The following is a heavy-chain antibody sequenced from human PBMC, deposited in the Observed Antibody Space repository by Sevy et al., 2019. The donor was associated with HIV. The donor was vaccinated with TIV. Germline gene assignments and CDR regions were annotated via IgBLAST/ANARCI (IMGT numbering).Heavy chain of an antibody. CDR3: ARDRGEILSSAFNY. CDR1: GFTFSEYG. V-gene: IGHV3-30*04. D-gene: IGHD3-10*01. J-gene: IGHJ4*02. CDR2: ISHDGRNNK. Sequence: GGSLRLSCAASGFTFSEYGMHWVRQAPGKGLEWVAVISHDGRNNKYNADSVKGRFTISRDNSKNTLYLQMNSLRAEDTAIYYCARDRGEILSSAFNYWGQGNLVTVSS.